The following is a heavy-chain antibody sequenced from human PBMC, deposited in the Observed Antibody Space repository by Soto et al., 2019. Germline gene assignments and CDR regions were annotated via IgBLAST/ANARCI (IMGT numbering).Heavy chain of an antibody. V-gene: IGHV3-23*01. Sequence: VQLLESGGFLVQPGESLRLSCAATGFTFRDFAMTWVRQAPGKGLEWVSTITGSGVGMHYADSVKGRFTISRDNSKNTTYLQMNSLRAESTAMYHCAKTNPSKTHTHGWYDWFDTWGQGTLVTVSS. CDR2: ITGSGVGM. CDR1: GFTFRDFA. D-gene: IGHD6-19*01. CDR3: AKTNPSKTHTHGWYDWFDT. J-gene: IGHJ5*02.